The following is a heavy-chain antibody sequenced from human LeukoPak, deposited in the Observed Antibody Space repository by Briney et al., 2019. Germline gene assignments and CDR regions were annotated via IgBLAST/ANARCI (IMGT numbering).Heavy chain of an antibody. V-gene: IGHV1-18*01. CDR2: ISGYIGNT. CDR1: GGTFSSYA. CDR3: ARVRNYGDSDH. Sequence: GASVKVSCKASGGTFSSYAISWVRQAPGQGLEWMGWISGYIGNTNYAQRFQGRVTMTIDTSTSTAHMEVRSLRSDDTAVYYCARVRNYGDSDHWGQGTLVTVSS. J-gene: IGHJ4*02. D-gene: IGHD4-17*01.